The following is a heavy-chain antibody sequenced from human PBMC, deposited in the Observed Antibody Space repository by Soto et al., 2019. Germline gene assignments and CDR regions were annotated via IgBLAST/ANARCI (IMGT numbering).Heavy chain of an antibody. CDR2: IYYSGST. CDR3: ARGGAGDYLSMGSDY. D-gene: IGHD4-17*01. J-gene: IGHJ4*02. Sequence: ASETLSLTCTVSGGSISSYYWSWIRQPPGKGLEWIGYIYYSGSTNYNPSLKSRVTISVDTSKNQFSLKLSSVTAADTAVYYCARGGAGDYLSMGSDYWGQGTLVTV. CDR1: GGSISSYY. V-gene: IGHV4-59*01.